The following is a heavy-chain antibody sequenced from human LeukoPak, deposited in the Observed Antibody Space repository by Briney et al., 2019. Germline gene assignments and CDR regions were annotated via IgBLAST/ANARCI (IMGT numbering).Heavy chain of an antibody. Sequence: SETLSLTCTVSGGSISSYYWSWIRQPAGKGLEWIGRIYTSGSTNYNPSLKSRVTMSVDTSKNQFSLKLSSVTAADTAVYYCARGDDYGGNSPPHYYYYMDVWGKGTTVTVSS. J-gene: IGHJ6*03. CDR3: ARGDDYGGNSPPHYYYYMDV. CDR1: GGSISSYY. D-gene: IGHD4-23*01. V-gene: IGHV4-4*07. CDR2: IYTSGST.